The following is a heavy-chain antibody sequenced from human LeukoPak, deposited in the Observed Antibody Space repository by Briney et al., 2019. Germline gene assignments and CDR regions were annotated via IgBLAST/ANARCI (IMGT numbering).Heavy chain of an antibody. CDR3: ARSVGATSPNWFDP. Sequence: GGSLRLSCAASGFTFSSYSMNWVRQAPGKGLEWVSYVRSSGSTIYYADSVKGRFTISRDNAKNSLYLQMNSLRAEDTAVYYCARSVGATSPNWFDPWGQGTLVTVSS. D-gene: IGHD1-26*01. V-gene: IGHV3-48*01. CDR1: GFTFSSYS. J-gene: IGHJ5*02. CDR2: VRSSGSTI.